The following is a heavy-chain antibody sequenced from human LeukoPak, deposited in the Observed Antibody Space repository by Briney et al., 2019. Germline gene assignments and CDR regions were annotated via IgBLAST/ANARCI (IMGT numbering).Heavy chain of an antibody. D-gene: IGHD6-19*01. CDR1: GFTFSSYG. CDR3: ARVSAPGTSGWYFGY. Sequence: GGSLRLSCAASGFTFSSYGMNWVRQAPGKGLEWVSYISTSSNRIDYADSVKGRFTMSRDNAKNLLYLQMNILRGEDTAMYYCARVSAPGTSGWYFGYWGQGTLVTVSS. V-gene: IGHV3-48*01. CDR2: ISTSSNRI. J-gene: IGHJ4*02.